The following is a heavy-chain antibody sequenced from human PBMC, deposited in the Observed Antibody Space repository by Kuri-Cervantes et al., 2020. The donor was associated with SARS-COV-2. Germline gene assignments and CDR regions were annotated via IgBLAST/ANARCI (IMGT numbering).Heavy chain of an antibody. CDR3: ARIQATTVIADY. J-gene: IGHJ4*02. Sequence: SGPTLVKPTQTLTLTCTFSGFSLNTSGMCVSWIRQPPGKALEWLARIDWDDDKYYNTFLQTRLSIAKDTSENQVVLTLTNMDPVDTATYYCARIQATTVIADYWGQGTLVTVSS. D-gene: IGHD4-11*01. CDR2: IDWDDDK. V-gene: IGHV2-70*11. CDR1: GFSLNTSGMC.